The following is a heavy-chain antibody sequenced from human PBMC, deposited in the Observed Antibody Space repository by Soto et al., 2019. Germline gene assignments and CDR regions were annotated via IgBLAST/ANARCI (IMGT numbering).Heavy chain of an antibody. Sequence: EVQLVQSGAEVRKPGESLRISRKDSGYTFGNSWISWVRQMPGQGLEWMGRIDPSDSDTNYSPSFQGHVTFSADKSIHSVYLQWTSLKASDTAIYYCARRDHSGHDAFDIWGQGTMVTVSS. D-gene: IGHD6-19*01. CDR3: ARRDHSGHDAFDI. CDR1: GYTFGNSW. J-gene: IGHJ3*02. V-gene: IGHV5-10-1*01. CDR2: IDPSDSDT.